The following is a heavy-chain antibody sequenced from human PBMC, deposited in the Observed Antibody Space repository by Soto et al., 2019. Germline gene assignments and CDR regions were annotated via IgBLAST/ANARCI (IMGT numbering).Heavy chain of an antibody. V-gene: IGHV4-34*01. J-gene: IGHJ5*02. CDR3: VRIRYQLPSSVLWLDP. Sequence: KPSETLSLTCAVHGGFLSESYWTWIRQPPGKGLEWIGEINHVGGTNYNPSLKSRVTMSVDTSQNQFSLRLISVTAADTAMYFCVRIRYQLPSSVLWLDPWGQGTPVTVSS. D-gene: IGHD3-16*01. CDR2: INHVGGT. CDR1: GGFLSESY.